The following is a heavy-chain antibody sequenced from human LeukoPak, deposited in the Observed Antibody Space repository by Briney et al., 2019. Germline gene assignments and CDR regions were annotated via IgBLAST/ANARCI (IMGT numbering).Heavy chain of an antibody. Sequence: SETLSLTCAVYGGSFSGYYWSWIRQPPGKGLEWIGEINHSGSTNYNPSLKSRVTISVDTSMNQFSLKLSSVTAADTAVYCCARGSEMATREFDYWGQGTLVTVSS. D-gene: IGHD5-24*01. CDR3: ARGSEMATREFDY. CDR1: GGSFSGYY. V-gene: IGHV4-34*01. CDR2: INHSGST. J-gene: IGHJ4*02.